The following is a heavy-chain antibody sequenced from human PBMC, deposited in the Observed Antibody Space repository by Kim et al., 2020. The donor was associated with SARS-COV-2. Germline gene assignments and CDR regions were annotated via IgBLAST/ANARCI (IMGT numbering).Heavy chain of an antibody. CDR2: IWYDGSNK. CDR1: GFTFSSYG. CDR3: AKDPYSSSSYYYGMDV. D-gene: IGHD6-13*01. Sequence: GGSLRLSCAASGFTFSSYGMHWVRQAPCKGLEWVAVIWYDGSNKYYADSVKGRFTISRDNSKNTLYLQMNSLRAEDTAVYYCAKDPYSSSSYYYGMDVWGHGTPVTGSS. V-gene: IGHV3-33*06. J-gene: IGHJ6*02.